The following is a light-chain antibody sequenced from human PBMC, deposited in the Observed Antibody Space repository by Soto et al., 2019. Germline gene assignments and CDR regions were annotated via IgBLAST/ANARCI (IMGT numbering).Light chain of an antibody. CDR1: TGAVTSGYY. Sequence: QAVVTQEPSLTVSPGETVTLTCASSTGAVTSGYYPNWFQQKSGQAPRPLIYSISNKHSWTPARFSGSLLGDKAALTLSGVQPEDEAEYYCLLYYGGAQVFGGGTKRTVL. J-gene: IGLJ3*02. CDR3: LLYYGGAQV. V-gene: IGLV7-43*01. CDR2: SIS.